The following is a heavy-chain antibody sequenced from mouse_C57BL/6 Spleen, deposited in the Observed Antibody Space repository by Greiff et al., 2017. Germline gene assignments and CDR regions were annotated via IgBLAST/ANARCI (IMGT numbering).Heavy chain of an antibody. D-gene: IGHD2-3*01. V-gene: IGHV1-59*01. CDR2: IDPSDSYT. Sequence: QVQLQQPGAELVRPGTSVKLSCKASGYTFTSYWMHWVKQRPGQGLEWIGVIDPSDSYTNYNQKFKGKATLTVDTSSSTAYMQLSSLTSEDSAVYYCARRGWLLPYYLDYWGQGTTLTVSS. CDR3: ARRGWLLPYYLDY. J-gene: IGHJ2*01. CDR1: GYTFTSYW.